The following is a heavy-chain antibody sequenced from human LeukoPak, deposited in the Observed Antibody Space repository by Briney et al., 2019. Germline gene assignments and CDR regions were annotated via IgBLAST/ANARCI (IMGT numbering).Heavy chain of an antibody. V-gene: IGHV3-74*01. CDR1: GFTFSSFW. D-gene: IGHD1-1*01. CDR2: IKTDGSST. J-gene: IGHJ5*02. CDR3: VRETRIGSSGTRGWFDP. Sequence: PGGSLRLSCLASGFTFSSFWMHWVRQTPGKGLVWVSRIKTDGSSTDYADSVKGRFTISRDDARNTLYLQMDSLRVEDTAVYYCVRETRIGSSGTRGWFDPWGPGTLVTVSS.